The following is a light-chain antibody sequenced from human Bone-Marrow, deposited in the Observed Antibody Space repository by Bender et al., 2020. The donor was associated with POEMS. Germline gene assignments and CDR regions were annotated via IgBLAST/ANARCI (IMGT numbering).Light chain of an antibody. CDR2: GNT. Sequence: QSVLTQPPSASGTPGQRVTISCSGSSSNIGTNPVNWYQQLPGTAPKLLIYGNTNRPSGVPRRFSGSSSGTSASLAISGLQSEDEADYYCAAWEDSLNGWVFGGGTKLTVL. V-gene: IGLV1-44*01. J-gene: IGLJ3*02. CDR3: AAWEDSLNGWV. CDR1: SSNIGTNP.